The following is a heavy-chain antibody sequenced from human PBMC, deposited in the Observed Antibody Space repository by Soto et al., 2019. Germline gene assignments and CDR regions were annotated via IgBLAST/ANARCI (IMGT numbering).Heavy chain of an antibody. D-gene: IGHD3-3*01. CDR3: VRVFASNSFDI. Sequence: EVQLVESGGGLVQPGGSLRLSCTASGFTFSSYEMNWVRQAPGKGLEWVSYISNSGSIIHDADSVKGRFTISRDNAKNSLSLQMNSLRDEDTAVYYCVRVFASNSFDIWGQGTVVTVSS. V-gene: IGHV3-48*03. CDR2: ISNSGSII. CDR1: GFTFSSYE. J-gene: IGHJ3*02.